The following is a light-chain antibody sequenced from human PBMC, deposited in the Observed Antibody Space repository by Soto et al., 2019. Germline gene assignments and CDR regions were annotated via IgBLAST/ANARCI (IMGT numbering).Light chain of an antibody. CDR1: QDISSY. V-gene: IGKV1-39*01. Sequence: DIQMTQSPSSLSASVGDRVSITCRASQDISSYLNWYQQKLGKAPKLLIYTASSLQSGVPLRFSGSGSGTDFTLTITSLQPEDFATYYCQQSFSTPLTFGGGTKVQIK. CDR3: QQSFSTPLT. J-gene: IGKJ4*01. CDR2: TAS.